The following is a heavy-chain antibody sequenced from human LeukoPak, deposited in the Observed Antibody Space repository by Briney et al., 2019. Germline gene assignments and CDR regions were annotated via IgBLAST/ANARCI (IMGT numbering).Heavy chain of an antibody. CDR3: ARVGRISGYCISTSCYIRDDWFDP. CDR2: MNPNSGNT. CDR1: GYTFTSYD. V-gene: IGHV1-8*01. D-gene: IGHD2-2*02. J-gene: IGHJ5*02. Sequence: GASVKVSCKASGYTFTSYDINWVRQATGQGLEWMGWMNPNSGNTGYAQKLQGRVTMTTDTSTSTAYMELRSLRSDDTAVYYCARVGRISGYCISTSCYIRDDWFDPWGQGTLVTVSS.